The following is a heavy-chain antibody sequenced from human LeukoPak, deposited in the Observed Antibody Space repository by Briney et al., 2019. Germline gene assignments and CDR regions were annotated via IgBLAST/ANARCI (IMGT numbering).Heavy chain of an antibody. J-gene: IGHJ6*02. Sequence: ASVKVSCKASGYTFTSYDINWVRQATGQGLEWMGWMNPNSGNTGYAQKFQGRVTMTRNTSISTAYMELSSLRSEDTAVYYCAKGRSGDSSSWYYYYYGMDVWGQGTTVTVSS. D-gene: IGHD6-13*01. CDR2: MNPNSGNT. CDR3: AKGRSGDSSSWYYYYYGMDV. CDR1: GYTFTSYD. V-gene: IGHV1-8*01.